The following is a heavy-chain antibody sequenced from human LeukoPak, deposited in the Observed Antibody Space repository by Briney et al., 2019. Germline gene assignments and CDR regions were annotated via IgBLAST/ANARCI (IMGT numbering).Heavy chain of an antibody. V-gene: IGHV4-39*01. J-gene: IGHJ6*03. Sequence: PSETLSLTCTVSGDSISSSNCYWGWIRQPPGKGLEWIGSIYFSGGTYYNASLKSRVTISVDTSKNQFSLKLSSVTAADTAVYYCARHGSIEYHIYYYYYMDVWGKGTTVTISS. CDR2: IYFSGGT. CDR1: GDSISSSNCY. D-gene: IGHD2-2*01. CDR3: ARHGSIEYHIYYYYYMDV.